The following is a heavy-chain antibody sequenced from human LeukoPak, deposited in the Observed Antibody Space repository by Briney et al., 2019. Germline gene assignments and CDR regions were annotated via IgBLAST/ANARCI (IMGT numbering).Heavy chain of an antibody. V-gene: IGHV3-21*01. Sequence: GGSLRLSCAASGFTFSYYSMNWVRQAPGRGLEWVSCISSSSSLIFYSDSVRGRFTISRDNAKNLLYLHMNSLRVEDTAVYYCARVDRGDYSSSPVPYYNYYMNVWGKGTTVTVSS. CDR1: GFTFSYYS. J-gene: IGHJ6*03. D-gene: IGHD6-13*01. CDR3: ARVDRGDYSSSPVPYYNYYMNV. CDR2: ISSSSSLI.